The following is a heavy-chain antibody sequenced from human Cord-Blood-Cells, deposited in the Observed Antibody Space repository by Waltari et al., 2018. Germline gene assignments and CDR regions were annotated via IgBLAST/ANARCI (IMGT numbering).Heavy chain of an antibody. CDR2: ISSSSSYI. J-gene: IGHJ2*01. CDR3: ARDSWIVVVPAAMDWYFDL. V-gene: IGHV3-21*01. D-gene: IGHD2-2*01. Sequence: EVQLVESGGGLVKPGGSLRLSCAASGFPFSSYSMNWVRQAQGKGLEWVSSISSSSSYIYYADSVKGRFTISRDNAKNSLYLQMNSLRAEDTAVYYCARDSWIVVVPAAMDWYFDLWGRGTLVTVSS. CDR1: GFPFSSYS.